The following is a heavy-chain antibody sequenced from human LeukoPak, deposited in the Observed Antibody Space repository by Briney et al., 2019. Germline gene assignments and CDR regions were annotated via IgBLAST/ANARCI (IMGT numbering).Heavy chain of an antibody. J-gene: IGHJ4*02. CDR1: GFTFSNAW. CDR3: TTDRGSFRSFDY. V-gene: IGHV3-15*01. D-gene: IGHD1-26*01. Sequence: PGGSLRLSCAASGFTFSNAWMSWVRQAPGEGLEWVGRIKSKTDGGTTDYAAPVKGRFTISRDDSKNTLYLPMNSLKTEDTAVYYCTTDRGSFRSFDYWGQGTLVTVSS. CDR2: IKSKTDGGTT.